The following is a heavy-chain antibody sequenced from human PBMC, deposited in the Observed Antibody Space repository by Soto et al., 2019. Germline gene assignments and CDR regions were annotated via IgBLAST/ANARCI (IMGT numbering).Heavy chain of an antibody. CDR1: GFTFSGHS. Sequence: GGSLRLFCAASGFTFSGHSLNWIRQAPGKGLEWIAYMTGSGVTMYADSVKGRFTISRDNAKNSLYLQMDSLRVEDTAVYYCARDGGASTFDFDSWGQGTLVTVSS. CDR3: ARDGGASTFDFDS. D-gene: IGHD3-10*01. J-gene: IGHJ4*02. CDR2: MTGSGVTM. V-gene: IGHV3-48*04.